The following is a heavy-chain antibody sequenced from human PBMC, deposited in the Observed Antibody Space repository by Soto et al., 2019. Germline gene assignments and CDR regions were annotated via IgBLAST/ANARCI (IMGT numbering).Heavy chain of an antibody. CDR1: GGSISSYY. Sequence: PSETLCLTCTVSGGSISSYYWSWIRQPPGKGLEWIGYIYYSGSTNYNPSLKSRVTISVDTSKNQFSLKLSSVTAADTAVYYCARGSAVIATTPMDYWGQGTLVTVSS. D-gene: IGHD2-21*01. V-gene: IGHV4-59*01. CDR2: IYYSGST. CDR3: ARGSAVIATTPMDY. J-gene: IGHJ4*02.